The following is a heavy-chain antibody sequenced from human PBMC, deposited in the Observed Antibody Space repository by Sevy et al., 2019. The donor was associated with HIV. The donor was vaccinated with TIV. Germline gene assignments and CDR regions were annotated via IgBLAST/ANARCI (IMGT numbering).Heavy chain of an antibody. J-gene: IGHJ6*02. Sequence: GGSLRLSCAASGFTFSNYGMHWVRQAPGKGLEWVAFIRFDATIKYYIDSVKGRLTISRDNCKSTLYLQMNSLSAEDMAVYFCAKVLRIVEVPAAIDFYYGMDVWGQGTTVTVSS. D-gene: IGHD2-2*01. CDR3: AKVLRIVEVPAAIDFYYGMDV. CDR2: IRFDATIK. CDR1: GFTFSNYG. V-gene: IGHV3-30*02.